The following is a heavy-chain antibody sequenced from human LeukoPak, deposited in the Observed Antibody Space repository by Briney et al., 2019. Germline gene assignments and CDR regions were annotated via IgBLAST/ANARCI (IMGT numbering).Heavy chain of an antibody. CDR1: GFTFNTYT. D-gene: IGHD2-15*01. CDR2: ISSSSTTL. Sequence: PGGSLRLSCAASGFTFNTYTTTWVRQAPGKGLEWVSSISSSSTTLYYADSVKGRFTISRDNAKNSLYLQMNSLRGEDTALYYCARVVGVVLAATRIDPWGQGTLVTVSS. V-gene: IGHV3-48*01. J-gene: IGHJ5*02. CDR3: ARVVGVVLAATRIDP.